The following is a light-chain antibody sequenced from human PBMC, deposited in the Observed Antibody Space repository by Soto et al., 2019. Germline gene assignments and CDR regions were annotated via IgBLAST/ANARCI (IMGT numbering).Light chain of an antibody. CDR3: QQYNDCSLT. CDR2: EAS. Sequence: DIQMTQSPSTLSASVGDRVTITFRASQSISSWLAWYQQKPGKAPELLIYEASSLESGVPSRFSGSGSGTEFTLTISSLQPDDFATYGCQQYNDCSLTFDYGTKVDIK. V-gene: IGKV1-5*03. CDR1: QSISSW. J-gene: IGKJ1*01.